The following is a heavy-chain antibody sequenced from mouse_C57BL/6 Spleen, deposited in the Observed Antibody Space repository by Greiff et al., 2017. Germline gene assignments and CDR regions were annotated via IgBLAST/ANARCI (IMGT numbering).Heavy chain of an antibody. Sequence: VQLKESGPGLVKPSQSLSLTCSVTGYSITSGYYWNWIRQFPGNKLEWMGYISYDGSNNYNPSLKNRISITRDTSKNQFFLKLNSVTTEDTATYYGARGYYGPYYFDYWGQGTTLTVSS. CDR3: ARGYYGPYYFDY. CDR2: ISYDGSN. J-gene: IGHJ2*01. D-gene: IGHD1-1*01. V-gene: IGHV3-6*01. CDR1: GYSITSGYY.